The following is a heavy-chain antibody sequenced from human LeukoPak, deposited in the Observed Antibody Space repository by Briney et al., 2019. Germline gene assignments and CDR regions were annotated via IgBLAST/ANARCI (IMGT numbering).Heavy chain of an antibody. CDR1: GFMLSSYW. D-gene: IGHD6-13*01. CDR2: IKQDGSEK. CDR3: AKDSHSWSRDY. J-gene: IGHJ4*02. V-gene: IGHV3-7*01. Sequence: GGSLRLSCAGSGFMLSSYWMSWVRQAPGKGLEWVANIKQDGSEKYYVDSVKGRFTISRDNAKNSLYLQMNSLRAEDTAVYYCAKDSHSWSRDYWGQGTLVTVSS.